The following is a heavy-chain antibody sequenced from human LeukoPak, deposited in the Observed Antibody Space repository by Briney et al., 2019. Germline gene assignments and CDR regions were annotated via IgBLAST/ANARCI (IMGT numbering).Heavy chain of an antibody. CDR3: ARDRATAVTPGYFQH. Sequence: PGGSLRLSCAASGFTFSNYWMSWVRQAPGKGLEWVANIKEDGSEKYYVDSVKGRFTISRDNAKNSLYLEMNSLRAEDAAVYYCARDRATAVTPGYFQHWGRGTLVTVSS. J-gene: IGHJ1*01. V-gene: IGHV3-7*01. D-gene: IGHD4-23*01. CDR2: IKEDGSEK. CDR1: GFTFSNYW.